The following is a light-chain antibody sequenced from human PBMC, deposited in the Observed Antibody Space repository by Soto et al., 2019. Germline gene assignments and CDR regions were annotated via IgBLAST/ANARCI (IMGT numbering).Light chain of an antibody. Sequence: TVVTQEPSFSVSPGRTVTLTCGLSSGSVSTSYYPSWYQQTPGQAPRTLIYSTNTRSSGVPDRFSGSILGNKAALTITGAQADGESDYYCVLYMGSGIWVFGGGTKLTVL. V-gene: IGLV8-61*01. CDR1: SGSVSTSYY. CDR2: STN. J-gene: IGLJ3*02. CDR3: VLYMGSGIWV.